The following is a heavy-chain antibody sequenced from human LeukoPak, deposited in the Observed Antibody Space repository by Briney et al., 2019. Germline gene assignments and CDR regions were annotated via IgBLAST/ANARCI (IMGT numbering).Heavy chain of an antibody. CDR3: ARGPYYYYDSSGYYYFDY. CDR2: ISSSSSYI. Sequence: GGSLRLSCAASGFTFSSYAMHWVRQAPGKGLEWVSSISSSSSYIYYADSVKGRFTISRDNAKNSLYLQMNSLRAEDTAVYYCARGPYYYYDSSGYYYFDYWGQGTLVTVSS. CDR1: GFTFSSYA. V-gene: IGHV3-21*01. J-gene: IGHJ4*02. D-gene: IGHD3-22*01.